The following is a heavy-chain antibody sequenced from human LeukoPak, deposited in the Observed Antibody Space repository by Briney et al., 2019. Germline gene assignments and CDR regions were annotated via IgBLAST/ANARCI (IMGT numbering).Heavy chain of an antibody. D-gene: IGHD3-16*01. CDR2: IFYSGST. J-gene: IGHJ6*03. CDR3: ARFTPFRLRSSGYYYYMDV. Sequence: KPSETLSLTCTVSGGSISTSNYYWGWIRQPPGKGLEWIGNIFYSGSTYYSPSLKSRVTISLDTSRNQFSLKLSSVTAADTAVYYCARFTPFRLRSSGYYYYMDVWGKGTTVTVSS. V-gene: IGHV4-39*07. CDR1: GGSISTSNYY.